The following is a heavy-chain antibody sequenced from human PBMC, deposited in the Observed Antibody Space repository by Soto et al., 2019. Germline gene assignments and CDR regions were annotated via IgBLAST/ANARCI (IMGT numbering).Heavy chain of an antibody. J-gene: IGHJ4*02. Sequence: GGSLRLSCAASGFTFSSYAMSWVRQAPGKGLEWVSAISGSGGSTYYADSVKGRFTISRDNSKNTLYLQMNSLRAEDMAVYYCAKDLVWDSSGYYYRYFDYWGQGTLVTVSS. CDR1: GFTFSSYA. CDR3: AKDLVWDSSGYYYRYFDY. V-gene: IGHV3-23*01. D-gene: IGHD3-22*01. CDR2: ISGSGGST.